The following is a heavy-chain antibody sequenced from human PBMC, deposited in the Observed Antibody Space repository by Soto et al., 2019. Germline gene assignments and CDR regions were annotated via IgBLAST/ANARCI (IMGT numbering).Heavy chain of an antibody. CDR3: TRVGGYYGDYPNFDY. J-gene: IGHJ4*02. V-gene: IGHV4-59*01. CDR1: GGSIRSYY. D-gene: IGHD4-17*01. Sequence: PSETLSLTCTVYGGSIRSYYWSWIRQPPGKGLEWIGNIYYSGSTNYNPSRKSRVTMSVDMSKNQVSLKLSPVTAADTAVYYCTRVGGYYGDYPNFDYWGQGALVTVSS. CDR2: IYYSGST.